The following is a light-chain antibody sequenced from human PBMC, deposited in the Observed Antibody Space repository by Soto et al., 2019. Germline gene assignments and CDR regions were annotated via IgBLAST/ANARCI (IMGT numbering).Light chain of an antibody. CDR1: QSISSW. CDR3: QHLNSYPLT. V-gene: IGKV1-5*01. CDR2: DAS. Sequence: DIQMTQSPSTLSASVGDRVTITCRASQSISSWLAWYQQKPGKAPKLLIYDASSLESGVPSRFSGSGSGTEFTLTISSLQPDDFATYYCQHLNSYPLTFGPGTKVDIK. J-gene: IGKJ3*01.